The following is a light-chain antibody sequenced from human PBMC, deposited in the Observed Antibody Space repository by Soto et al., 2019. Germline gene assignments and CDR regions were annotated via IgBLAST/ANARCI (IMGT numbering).Light chain of an antibody. CDR3: GTWDSSLSAGV. CDR2: GNS. J-gene: IGLJ2*01. Sequence: QSVLTQPPSVSAAPGQRVTISCSGSTSNVGNNYVAWYQQLPGTAPQLLIYGNSKRPSGIPDRFSGSKSGTSATLGITGLQTGDEADYYCGTWDSSLSAGVFGGGTQLTVL. CDR1: TSNVGNNY. V-gene: IGLV1-51*01.